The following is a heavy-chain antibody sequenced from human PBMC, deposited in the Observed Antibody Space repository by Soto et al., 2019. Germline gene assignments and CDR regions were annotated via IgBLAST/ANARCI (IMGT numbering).Heavy chain of an antibody. D-gene: IGHD6-19*01. J-gene: IGHJ4*02. CDR1: GGSISSYY. CDR3: ARQVAVADPFGY. CDR2: IYYSGTT. V-gene: IGHV4-59*08. Sequence: QVQLQESGPGLAKPSETLSLTCTISGGSISSYYWSWIRQPPGKRLEWIGYIYYSGTTNYNPSLKSRVTISVDTSKNQFSLNLNSVSAADTAVYYCARQVAVADPFGYWGQGTLVTVSS.